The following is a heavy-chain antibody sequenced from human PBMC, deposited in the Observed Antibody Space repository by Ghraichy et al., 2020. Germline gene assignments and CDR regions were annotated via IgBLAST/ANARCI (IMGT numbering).Heavy chain of an antibody. Sequence: SQTLSITCGVSGYSITDAFYWGWIRQSPGKAMEWIGSIGHTGTTHYNPSLKSRVTMSLDTSKNQFSLNVISVTAADTAVYYCARDWGAKNWFGPWGQGTLITVSS. V-gene: IGHV4-38-2*02. J-gene: IGHJ5*02. CDR2: IGHTGTT. CDR3: ARDWGAKNWFGP. CDR1: GYSITDAFY. D-gene: IGHD3-16*01.